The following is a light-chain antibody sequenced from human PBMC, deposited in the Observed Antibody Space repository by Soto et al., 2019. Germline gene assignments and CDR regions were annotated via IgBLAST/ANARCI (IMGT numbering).Light chain of an antibody. CDR3: QQYGTSPWT. J-gene: IGKJ1*01. Sequence: EIVLTQSPGTLSLSPGERATLSCRASQSVSSDYLAWYQQKPGQAPRLLIYGASGRATGIPDRFSGSGSGTDFTLTISRLEPEDFAVYYCQQYGTSPWTFGQGTTVEIK. CDR1: QSVSSDY. CDR2: GAS. V-gene: IGKV3-20*01.